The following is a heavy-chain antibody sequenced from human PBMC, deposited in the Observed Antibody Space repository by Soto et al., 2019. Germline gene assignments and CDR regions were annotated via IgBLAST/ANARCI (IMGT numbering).Heavy chain of an antibody. CDR2: ISWNSGKI. J-gene: IGHJ6*02. V-gene: IGHV3-9*01. CDR3: AKDIGQQLVLGYGLDV. D-gene: IGHD6-13*01. CDR1: GFSFDDYA. Sequence: VQLVESGGGLVQPGRSLRLTCVGSGFSFDDYAMHWVRQAPGKGLEWVSGISWNSGKIDYPDSVKGRFTVSRDNAKKSLYLQMNSLRGEDTALYFCAKDIGQQLVLGYGLDVWGQGTTVTVSS.